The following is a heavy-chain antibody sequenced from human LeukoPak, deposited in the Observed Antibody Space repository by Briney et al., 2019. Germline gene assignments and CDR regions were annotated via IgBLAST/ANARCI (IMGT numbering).Heavy chain of an antibody. CDR1: GGSISSSSYY. CDR3: AENDDILTGPVFYY. D-gene: IGHD3-9*01. V-gene: IGHV4-39*01. Sequence: SETLSLTCTVSGGSISSSSYYWGWIRQPPGKGLEWIGSIYYSGSTYYNPSLKSRVTISVDTSKNQFSLKLSSVTAADTAVYYCAENDDILTGPVFYYWGQGTLVTVSS. CDR2: IYYSGST. J-gene: IGHJ4*02.